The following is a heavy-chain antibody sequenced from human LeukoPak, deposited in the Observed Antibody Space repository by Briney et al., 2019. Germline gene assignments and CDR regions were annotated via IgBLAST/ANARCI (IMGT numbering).Heavy chain of an antibody. V-gene: IGHV3-30-3*01. CDR1: GFTFSSYA. CDR3: ARARGIVGARRHFDY. J-gene: IGHJ4*02. Sequence: GGSLRLSCAASGFTFSSYAMRWVRQAPGKGLEWVAVISYDGSNKYYADSVKGRFTISRDNSKNTLYLQMNSLRAEDTAVYYCARARGIVGARRHFDYWGQGTLVTVSS. D-gene: IGHD1-26*01. CDR2: ISYDGSNK.